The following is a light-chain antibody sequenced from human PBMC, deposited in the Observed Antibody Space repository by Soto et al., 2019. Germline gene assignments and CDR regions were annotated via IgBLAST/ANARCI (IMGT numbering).Light chain of an antibody. CDR2: DVS. V-gene: IGLV2-14*01. CDR1: SSDVGGYDF. J-gene: IGLJ3*02. CDR3: TSYTRSDIGV. Sequence: QSVLTQPASVSGSPGQSITISCTGTSSDVGGYDFVSWYQQRPGEAPKLIIYDVSNRPSGVSNRFSGAKSGNTASLTISGLQAEDEADYYCTSYTRSDIGVFGGGTQLTVL.